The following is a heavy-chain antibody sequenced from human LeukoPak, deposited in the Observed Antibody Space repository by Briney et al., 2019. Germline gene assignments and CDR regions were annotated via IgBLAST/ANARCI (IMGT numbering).Heavy chain of an antibody. CDR3: AKGSYCDSSGSFYFDY. CDR2: ISGSGDNT. CDR1: GFTFSSYA. V-gene: IGHV3-23*01. J-gene: IGHJ4*02. Sequence: GGSLRLSCAASGFTFSSYAMSWVRQAPGKGLEWVSGISGSGDNTYYADSVKGRFTISRDNSKNTLYVQVNSLGTEDTAAYYCAKGSYCDSSGSFYFDYWAREPWSPSPQ. D-gene: IGHD3-22*01.